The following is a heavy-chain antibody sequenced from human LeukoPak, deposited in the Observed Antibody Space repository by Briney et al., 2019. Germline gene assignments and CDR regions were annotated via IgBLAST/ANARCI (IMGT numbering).Heavy chain of an antibody. CDR1: GYTFTSYG. CDR3: ARARSPDYDFWSGYGTPYDY. J-gene: IGHJ4*02. CDR2: ISAYNGNT. Sequence: ASVKVSCKASGYTFTSYGISWVRQAPGQGLEWMGWISAYNGNTNYAQKLQGRVTMTTDTSTSTAYMELRSLRSDDRAVYYCARARSPDYDFWSGYGTPYDYWGQGTLVTVSS. V-gene: IGHV1-18*01. D-gene: IGHD3-3*01.